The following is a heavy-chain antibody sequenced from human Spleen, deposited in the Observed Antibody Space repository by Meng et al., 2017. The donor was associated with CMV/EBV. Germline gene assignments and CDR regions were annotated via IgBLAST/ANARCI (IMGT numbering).Heavy chain of an antibody. D-gene: IGHD3-22*01. V-gene: IGHV3-73*01. J-gene: IGHJ4*02. CDR2: IRSKANTFAT. CDR1: GFIFSDSA. CDR3: TRRSKDDSSWYYGR. Sequence: GESLKISCAASGFIFSDSAIHWVRQASGKGMEWVGRIRSKANTFATAYAASVKGRFTISRDDSKTTAYLQMNSLKTDDTAVYYCTRRSKDDSSWYYGRWGQGTLVTVSS.